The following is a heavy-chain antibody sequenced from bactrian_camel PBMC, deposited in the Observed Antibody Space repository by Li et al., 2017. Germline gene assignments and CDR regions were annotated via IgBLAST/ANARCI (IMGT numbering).Heavy chain of an antibody. CDR3: AAARTGRSLYRLQDKEYNY. CDR1: RVTLSSNC. D-gene: IGHD5*01. CDR2: IYTGGGST. J-gene: IGHJ4*01. V-gene: IGHV3S1*01. Sequence: QVQLVESGGGSVQGGGSLRLSCAASRVTLSSNCMAWFRQAPGKEREGIAAIYTGGGSTWYDDSVKGRFTISEDNAKNTLYLQMNSLAPEDTAMYYCAAARTGRSLYRLQDKEYNYWGQGTQVTVS.